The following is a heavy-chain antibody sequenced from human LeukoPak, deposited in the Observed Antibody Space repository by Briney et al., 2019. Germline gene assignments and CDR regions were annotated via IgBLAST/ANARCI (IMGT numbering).Heavy chain of an antibody. V-gene: IGHV3-7*01. J-gene: IGHJ4*02. CDR1: GFTFSSYW. CDR2: IKQDGSEK. Sequence: GGSLRLSCAASGFTFSSYWMSWVRQAPGKGLEWVANIKQDGSEKYYVDSVKGRFTISRDNAKNSLYLQMNSLRAEDTAVYYCARGPKWELPYYFDYWGQGTLVTVSS. CDR3: ARGPKWELPYYFDY. D-gene: IGHD1-26*01.